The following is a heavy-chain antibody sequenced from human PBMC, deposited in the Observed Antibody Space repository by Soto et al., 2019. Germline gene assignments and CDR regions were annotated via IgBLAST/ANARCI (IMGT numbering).Heavy chain of an antibody. Sequence: SETLSLTCAVYGGSFSGYYWSWIRQPPGKGLEWIGEINHSGVTNYKPSLKRRVTISVDKSKNQFSLKLSSVTAADTAVYYCARAVISGWSMGYYDYWGRGTLVTVSS. CDR2: INHSGVT. CDR1: GGSFSGYY. J-gene: IGHJ4*02. CDR3: ARAVISGWSMGYYDY. D-gene: IGHD6-19*01. V-gene: IGHV4-34*01.